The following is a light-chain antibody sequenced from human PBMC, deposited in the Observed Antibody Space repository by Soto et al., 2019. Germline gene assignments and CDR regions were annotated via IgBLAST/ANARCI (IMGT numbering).Light chain of an antibody. CDR2: WAS. J-gene: IGKJ4*01. V-gene: IGKV4-1*01. CDR3: QQYRTTPLT. CDR1: QSVLYSSNNRNY. Sequence: DIVMTQSPDSLAVSLGERATINCKSSQSVLYSSNNRNYFAWYQQKPGQPPKLLISWASTRESGVPDRFSGSGSGTDFTLTISSLQAEDVAVYYCQQYRTTPLTFGGGTKAEIK.